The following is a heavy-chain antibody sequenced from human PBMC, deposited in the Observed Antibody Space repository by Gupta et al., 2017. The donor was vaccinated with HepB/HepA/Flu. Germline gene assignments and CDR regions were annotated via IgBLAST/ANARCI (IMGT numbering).Heavy chain of an antibody. Sequence: QVQLVESGGGVVQPGRSLRLSCAASGFNLRRDGTNWVRQAPGKGLEWVAVIWYDGSNKYYADSVKGRITISRDNSKNTLYLQMNSLRAEDTSVYYCARDSSGPTPVYWGQGTLVTVSS. CDR1: GFNLRRDG. CDR2: IWYDGSNK. J-gene: IGHJ4*02. CDR3: ARDSSGPTPVY. D-gene: IGHD6-19*01. V-gene: IGHV3-33*01.